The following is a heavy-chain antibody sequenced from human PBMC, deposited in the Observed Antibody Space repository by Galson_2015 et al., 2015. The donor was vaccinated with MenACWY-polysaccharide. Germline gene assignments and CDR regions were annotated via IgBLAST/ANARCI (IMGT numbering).Heavy chain of an antibody. D-gene: IGHD2-2*01. J-gene: IGHJ4*02. CDR3: ANSRGIGPAAASFDF. CDR2: ISGGGGTT. Sequence: SLRLSCAASGFTFSDYAMNWVRQAPGKGLEWVSSISGGGGTTYYADSVTGRFTISKDNSKNTVYLQMNSLRVEDTALYYCANSRGIGPAAASFDFWGQGTLVTVSS. CDR1: GFTFSDYA. V-gene: IGHV3-23*01.